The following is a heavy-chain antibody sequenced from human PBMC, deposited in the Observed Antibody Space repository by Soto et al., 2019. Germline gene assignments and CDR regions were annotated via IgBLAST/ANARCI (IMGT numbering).Heavy chain of an antibody. CDR1: GFSFTNYY. J-gene: IGHJ6*03. D-gene: IGHD2-15*01. CDR2: INPSGGTT. CDR3: ARDVVEYCSGGPCPTPYYYMDV. V-gene: IGHV1-46*01. Sequence: QVQLVQSGAEVKKPGASVKVSCKASGFSFTNYYVHWVRQAPGQGLEWMGIINPSGGTTNYAQKFQARVTMTRDTSTSTVYMELSSQTSEDTAVYYCARDVVEYCSGGPCPTPYYYMDVWGKGTTVTVSS.